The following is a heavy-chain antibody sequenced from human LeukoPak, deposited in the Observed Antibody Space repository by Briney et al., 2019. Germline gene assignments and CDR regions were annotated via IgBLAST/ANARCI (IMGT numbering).Heavy chain of an antibody. V-gene: IGHV3-66*01. D-gene: IGHD3-9*01. CDR3: ARDRYYDILTGYYTSYGMDV. J-gene: IGHJ6*02. CDR1: GFTVSSNY. CDR2: IYSGGST. Sequence: PEGSLRLSCAASGFTVSSNYMSWVRQAPGKGLEWVSVIYSGGSTYYADSVKGRFTISRDNSKNTLYLQMNSLRAEDTAVYYCARDRYYDILTGYYTSYGMDVWGQGTTVTVSS.